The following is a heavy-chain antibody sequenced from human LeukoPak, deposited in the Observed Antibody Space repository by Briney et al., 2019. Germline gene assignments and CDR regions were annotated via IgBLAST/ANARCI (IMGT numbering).Heavy chain of an antibody. CDR1: GFTFSSYA. D-gene: IGHD4-17*01. CDR3: AKSMTTVYAFDI. V-gene: IGHV3-23*01. J-gene: IGHJ3*02. Sequence: GGSLRLSCAASGFTFSSYAMSWVCQAPGKGLEWVSAISGSSGSTYYADSVKGRFTISRDNSKNTLYLQMNSLRAEDTAVYYCAKSMTTVYAFDIWGQGTMVTVSS. CDR2: ISGSSGST.